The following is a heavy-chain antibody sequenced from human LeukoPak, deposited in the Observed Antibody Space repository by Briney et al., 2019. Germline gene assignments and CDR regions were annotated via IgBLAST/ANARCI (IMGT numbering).Heavy chain of an antibody. V-gene: IGHV1-69*13. CDR2: IIPIFGTA. CDR1: GGTFSSYA. J-gene: IGHJ4*02. D-gene: IGHD3-9*01. Sequence: SVKVSCKASGGTFSSYAFSWVRQAPGQGLEWMGGIIPIFGTANYAQKFQGRVTITADESTSTAYMELSSPRSEDTAVYYCARSKDLRLDDIYYWGQGTLVTVSS. CDR3: ARSKDLRLDDIYY.